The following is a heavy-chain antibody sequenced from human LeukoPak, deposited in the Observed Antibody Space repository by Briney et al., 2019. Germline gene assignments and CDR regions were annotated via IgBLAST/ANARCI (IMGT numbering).Heavy chain of an antibody. CDR1: ASTFSTYA. V-gene: IGHV1-3*03. CDR2: IATANGNT. Sequence: ASVKVSCKASASTFSTYAIHWVRQAHGQGLEWMGWIATANGNTRYSQRFQDRVTITRDTSASTVYMELRGLRSEDMALYFCAREKYYRIGRFDRAYLDDWGQGTLVTVSS. J-gene: IGHJ4*02. CDR3: AREKYYRIGRFDRAYLDD. D-gene: IGHD3-10*01.